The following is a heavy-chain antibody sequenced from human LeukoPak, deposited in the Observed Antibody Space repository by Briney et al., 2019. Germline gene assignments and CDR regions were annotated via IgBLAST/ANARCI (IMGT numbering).Heavy chain of an antibody. CDR3: AREYCSSTSCYTGEWFDP. CDR2: IYYSGST. V-gene: IGHV4-59*01. J-gene: IGHJ5*02. Sequence: ASETLSLTCTVSGGSISSYYWSWIRQPPGKGLEWIGYIYYSGSTNYNPSLKSRVTISVDTSKNQFSLKLSSVTAADTAVYYCAREYCSSTSCYTGEWFDPWGQGTLVTVSS. D-gene: IGHD2-2*02. CDR1: GGSISSYY.